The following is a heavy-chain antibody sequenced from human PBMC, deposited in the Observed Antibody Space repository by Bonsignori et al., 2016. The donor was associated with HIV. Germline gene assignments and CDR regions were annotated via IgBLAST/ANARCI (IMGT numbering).Heavy chain of an antibody. D-gene: IGHD1-1*01. CDR2: ISSSSSYI. J-gene: IGHJ4*02. V-gene: IGHV3-21*01. CDR3: ARDTKLGNSADVDY. Sequence: WIRQPPGKGLEWVSSISSSSSYIYYADSVKGRFTISRDNAKNSLYLQMNSLRAEDTAVYYCARDTKLGNSADVDYWGQGTLVTVSS.